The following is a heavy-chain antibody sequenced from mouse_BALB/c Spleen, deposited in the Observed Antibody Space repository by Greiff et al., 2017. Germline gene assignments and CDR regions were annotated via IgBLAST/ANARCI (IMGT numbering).Heavy chain of an antibody. J-gene: IGHJ3*01. D-gene: IGHD2-10*02. V-gene: IGHV2-9*02. CDR3: AKYGNYGFAY. Sequence: VKLMESGPGLVAPSQSLSITCTVSGFSLTSYGVHWVRQPPGKGLEWLGVIWAGGSTNYNSALMSRLSISKDNSKSQVFLKMNSLQTDDTGMYYCAKYGNYGFAYWGQGTLVTVSA. CDR1: GFSLTSYG. CDR2: IWAGGST.